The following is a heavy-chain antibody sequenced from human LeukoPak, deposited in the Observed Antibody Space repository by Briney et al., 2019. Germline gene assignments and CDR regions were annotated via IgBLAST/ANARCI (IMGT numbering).Heavy chain of an antibody. V-gene: IGHV3-15*01. CDR2: IKSKTDGGTT. CDR3: TTDEECSGGSCYSAGFDY. J-gene: IGHJ4*02. CDR1: GFTFSNAW. D-gene: IGHD2-15*01. Sequence: GGSLRLSCAASGFTFSNAWMSWVRQAPGKGLEWVGRIKSKTDGGTTDYAAPVKGRLTISRDDSKNTLYLQMNSLKTEDTAVYYCTTDEECSGGSCYSAGFDYWGQGTLVTVSS.